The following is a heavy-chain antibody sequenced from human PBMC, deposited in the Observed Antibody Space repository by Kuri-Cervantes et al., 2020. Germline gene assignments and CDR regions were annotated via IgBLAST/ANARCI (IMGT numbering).Heavy chain of an antibody. Sequence: SGPTLVKPTQTLTLTCTFSGFSLSTSGVGVGWIHQPPGKALEWLALIYWDDDKRYSPSLKSRLTITKDTSKNQVVLTMTNMDPVDTATYYCARQYYDFWSGYYYYGMDVWGQGTTVTVSS. CDR3: ARQYYDFWSGYYYYGMDV. CDR1: GFSLSTSGVG. D-gene: IGHD3-3*01. CDR2: IYWDDDK. J-gene: IGHJ6*02. V-gene: IGHV2-5*02.